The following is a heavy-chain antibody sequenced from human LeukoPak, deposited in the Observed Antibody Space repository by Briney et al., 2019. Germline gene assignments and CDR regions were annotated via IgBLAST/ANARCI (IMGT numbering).Heavy chain of an antibody. CDR2: IRASDDTT. CDR1: GFTFSTSA. Sequence: GGSLRLSCEVFGFTFSTSAMSWVRQAPGKGLEWVSGIRASDDTTYYVGSVKGRFTVSRDNSKNTLYLQMNSLRVEDTAVYYCRFYTSGSDYWGQGTLVTVSS. CDR3: RFYTSGSDY. V-gene: IGHV3-23*01. J-gene: IGHJ4*02. D-gene: IGHD3-22*01.